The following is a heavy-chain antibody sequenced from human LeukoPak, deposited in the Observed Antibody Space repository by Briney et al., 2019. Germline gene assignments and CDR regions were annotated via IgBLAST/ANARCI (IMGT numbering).Heavy chain of an antibody. CDR2: INPNSGGT. CDR3: ARAPTVTTGDY. D-gene: IGHD4-17*01. Sequence: ASVKVSCKASGYTFTGYYMHWVRQAPGQGLEWMGWINPNSGGTNYAWKFQGRVTMTRDTSVSTAYMELSRLRSDDTAVYYCARAPTVTTGDYWGQGTLVTVSS. V-gene: IGHV1-2*02. CDR1: GYTFTGYY. J-gene: IGHJ4*02.